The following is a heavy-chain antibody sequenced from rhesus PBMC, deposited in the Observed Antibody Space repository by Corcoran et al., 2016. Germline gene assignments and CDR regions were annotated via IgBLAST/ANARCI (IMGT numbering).Heavy chain of an antibody. CDR2: IRSGGST. V-gene: IGHV4-160*01. J-gene: IGHJ4*01. CDR1: GGSFSSNY. CDR3: ARLRYSNYTSYFDY. D-gene: IGHD4-23*01. Sequence: QVQLQQWGAGLVKPSETLSLTCAVYGGSFSSNYWSWVRQPPGKGLDWIWRIRSGGSTNDNPSLKSPVTISIDTSKNQFSLKLSFVTAADTAVYYCARLRYSNYTSYFDYWGQGVLVTVSS.